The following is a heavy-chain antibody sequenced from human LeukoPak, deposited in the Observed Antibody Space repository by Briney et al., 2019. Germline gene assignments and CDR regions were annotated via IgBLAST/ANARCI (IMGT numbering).Heavy chain of an antibody. J-gene: IGHJ4*02. D-gene: IGHD6-13*01. Sequence: GGSLRLSCAASGSTFSSSAMSWVRQAPGEGLEWVSGISGSGANTYYADSVKGRFTISRDNSKNTLYLQMNSLRAEDTAVYYCAKSLRTSWYNFDYWGQGTLVTVSS. CDR2: ISGSGANT. CDR1: GSTFSSSA. CDR3: AKSLRTSWYNFDY. V-gene: IGHV3-23*01.